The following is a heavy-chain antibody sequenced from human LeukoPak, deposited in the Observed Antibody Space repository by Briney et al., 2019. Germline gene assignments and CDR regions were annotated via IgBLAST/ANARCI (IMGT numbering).Heavy chain of an antibody. CDR3: VRGTDCSATTCYPLSAFDY. Sequence: GGSLRLSCVASGFIFSDFSMNWVRQVPGKGLEWVAFISSRGTSTFYADSVKGRFTISRDTAKKSLDLQMTSLRADDTAAYYCVRGTDCSATTCYPLSAFDYWGQGTLVTVSS. D-gene: IGHD2-8*02. J-gene: IGHJ4*02. CDR1: GFIFSDFS. CDR2: ISSRGTST. V-gene: IGHV3-21*04.